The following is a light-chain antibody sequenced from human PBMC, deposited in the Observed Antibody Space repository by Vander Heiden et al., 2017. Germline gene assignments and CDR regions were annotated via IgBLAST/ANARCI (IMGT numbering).Light chain of an antibody. CDR1: QSISSW. CDR3: QQDNSSPWT. J-gene: IGKJ1*01. V-gene: IGKV1-5*01. CDR2: YAS. Sequence: DIQMTQSPSTLSASVADRVTITCRASQSISSWLAWYQQKPGKVPKLLIYYASSLESGVPSRFSGSGSGTEFTLTISSLQPDDFATYYCQQDNSSPWTFGQGTRVEIK.